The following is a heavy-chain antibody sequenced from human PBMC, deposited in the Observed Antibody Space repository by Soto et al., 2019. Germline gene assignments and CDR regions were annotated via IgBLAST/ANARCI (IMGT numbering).Heavy chain of an antibody. Sequence: GWSLRLSCTSSVFTFSDYAMTWVRQAPGKGLEWVSTISGGSSVTYYGDSVKGRFTISRDNAKKTLFLQLNRLSAEDTATYYCAKVLSKNYYYPFDFWGQGTQVTVSS. CDR2: ISGGSSVT. V-gene: IGHV3-23*01. D-gene: IGHD3-10*01. J-gene: IGHJ4*02. CDR3: AKVLSKNYYYPFDF. CDR1: VFTFSDYA.